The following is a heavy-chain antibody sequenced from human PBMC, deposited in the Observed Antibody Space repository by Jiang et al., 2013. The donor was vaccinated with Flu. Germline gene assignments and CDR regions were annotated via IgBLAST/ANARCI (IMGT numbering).Heavy chain of an antibody. CDR3: ARAGFGGSGWYDGSPFDY. CDR1: GGPISSSSYY. V-gene: IGHV4-39*07. Sequence: GPGLVKPSETLSLTCTVSGGPISSSSYYRGWIRQPPGKGLEWIGSIYYSGSTYYNPSLKSRVTISVDTSKNQFSLKLSSVTAADTAVYYCARAGFGGSGWYDGSPFDYWGQGTLVTVSS. CDR2: IYYSGST. D-gene: IGHD6-19*01. J-gene: IGHJ4*02.